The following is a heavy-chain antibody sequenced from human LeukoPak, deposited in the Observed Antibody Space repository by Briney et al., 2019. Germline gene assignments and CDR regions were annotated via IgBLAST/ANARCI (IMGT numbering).Heavy chain of an antibody. V-gene: IGHV3-11*04. CDR3: AKEGMAAAGTFRWYYYYYMDV. J-gene: IGHJ6*03. Sequence: PGGSLRLSCAASGFTFSDYYMSWIRQAPGKGLEWVSYISSSGSTIYYADSVKGRFTISRDNAKNSLYLQMNSLRAEDTAVYYCAKEGMAAAGTFRWYYYYYMDVWGKGTTVTVSS. CDR2: ISSSGSTI. D-gene: IGHD6-13*01. CDR1: GFTFSDYY.